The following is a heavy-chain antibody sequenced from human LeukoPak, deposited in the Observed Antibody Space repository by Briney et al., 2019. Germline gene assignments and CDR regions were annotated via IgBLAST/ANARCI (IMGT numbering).Heavy chain of an antibody. CDR2: INHSGST. V-gene: IGHV4-34*01. D-gene: IGHD4-17*01. Sequence: PSETLSLTCAVYGGSFSGYYWSWIRQPPGKGLEWIGEINHSGSTNYNPPLKSRVTISVDTSKNQFSLKLSSVTAADTAVYYCARDTPTARLDYWGQGTLVTVSS. J-gene: IGHJ4*02. CDR1: GGSFSGYY. CDR3: ARDTPTARLDY.